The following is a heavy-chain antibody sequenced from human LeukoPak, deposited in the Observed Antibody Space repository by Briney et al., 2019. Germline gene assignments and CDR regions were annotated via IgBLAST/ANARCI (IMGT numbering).Heavy chain of an antibody. CDR2: IYYSGST. Sequence: SETLSLTCTVSGGSISSYYWSWIRQPPGKGLEWIGYIYYSGSTNYNPSLKSRVTISVDTSKNQFSLKLSSVTAADTAVYYCARGSSSSSWFFDYWGRGTLVTVSS. D-gene: IGHD6-13*01. V-gene: IGHV4-59*01. J-gene: IGHJ4*02. CDR3: ARGSSSSSWFFDY. CDR1: GGSISSYY.